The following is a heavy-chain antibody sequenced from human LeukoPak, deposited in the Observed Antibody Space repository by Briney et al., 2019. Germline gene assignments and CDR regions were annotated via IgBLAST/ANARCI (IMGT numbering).Heavy chain of an antibody. V-gene: IGHV3-23*01. Sequence: GGSLRLSCAASGFTFSSYAMSWVRQAPGKGLEWVSAISGSGGSTYYADSVKGRFTISRDNSKNTLYLQMNSLRAEDTAVYYCAKVSLVGYSGSYRAFDIWGQGTMVTVSS. CDR3: AKVSLVGYSGSYRAFDI. D-gene: IGHD1-26*01. J-gene: IGHJ3*02. CDR2: ISGSGGST. CDR1: GFTFSSYA.